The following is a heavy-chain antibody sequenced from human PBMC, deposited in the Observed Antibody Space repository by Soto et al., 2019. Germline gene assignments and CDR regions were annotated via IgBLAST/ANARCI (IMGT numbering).Heavy chain of an antibody. CDR3: GRLEGLATISYYFDY. CDR2: VYYSGST. D-gene: IGHD3-9*01. V-gene: IGHV4-39*01. Sequence: PSGTPFLPRPVSGGSRRRSSFYWGWVRQPPGKGLEWIGSVYYSGSTYYNPSLESRVTISVDKSKNQFSLKLMSLSAADTAVYYCGRLEGLATISYYFDYWGQGALVTVSS. J-gene: IGHJ4*02. CDR1: GGSRRRSSFY.